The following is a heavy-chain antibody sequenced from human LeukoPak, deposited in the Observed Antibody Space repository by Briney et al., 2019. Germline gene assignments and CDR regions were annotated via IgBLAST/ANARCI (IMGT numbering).Heavy chain of an antibody. V-gene: IGHV3-23*01. CDR2: ISGSSDST. J-gene: IGHJ3*02. CDR3: AKEPGSDISNWYGAYDI. D-gene: IGHD6-13*01. Sequence: GGSLRLSCAASGFTFSNYAMTWVRQAPGQGLESVSTISGSSDSTYYANSVKGRFTISRDNSKNSLYLQMNSLRADDTAIYYCAKEPGSDISNWYGAYDIWGQGTMVTVSS. CDR1: GFTFSNYA.